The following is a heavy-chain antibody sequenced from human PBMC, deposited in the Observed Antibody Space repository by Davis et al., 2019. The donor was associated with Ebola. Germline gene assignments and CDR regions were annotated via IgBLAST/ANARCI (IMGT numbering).Heavy chain of an antibody. CDR2: IHHNGNT. CDR1: GYSMSSGYY. CDR3: ARGGASVPAANNWFDP. D-gene: IGHD2-2*01. Sequence: MPSETLSLTCSVSGYSMSSGYYWGWIRQPPGKGLEWIGTIHHNGNTYYNPSLKSRITISLDTSKKQLSLKLTSVTAADTAVFYCARGGASVPAANNWFDPWGQGALVTVSS. V-gene: IGHV4-38-2*02. J-gene: IGHJ5*02.